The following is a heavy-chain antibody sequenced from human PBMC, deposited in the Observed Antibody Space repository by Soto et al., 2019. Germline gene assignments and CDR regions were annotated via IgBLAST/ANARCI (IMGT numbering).Heavy chain of an antibody. D-gene: IGHD2-2*01. CDR1: GFTFSSYS. CDR2: ISSSANAK. J-gene: IGHJ4*02. CDR3: ARMSSSISPGC. Sequence: GGSLSLSCAASGFTFSSYSMNWVRQAPGKGLEWVSYISSSANAKYYAASVKGRFTISRDNAKNSLYLQMNSLRVEDTAVYYCARMSSSISPGCWGQGTLVTVSS. V-gene: IGHV3-48*01.